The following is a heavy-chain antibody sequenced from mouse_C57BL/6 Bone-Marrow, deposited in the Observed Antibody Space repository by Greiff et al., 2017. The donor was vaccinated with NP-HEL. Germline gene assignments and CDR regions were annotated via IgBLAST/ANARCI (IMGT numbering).Heavy chain of an antibody. D-gene: IGHD2-4*01. Sequence: VMLVESGPGLVQPSQSLSITCTVSGFSLTSYGVHWVRQSPGKGLEWLGVIWSGGSTDYNAAFMSRLRITKDNSKSQVFFKMNSLQADDTAIYYCAKNGGLRREFAYWGQGTLVTVSA. CDR1: GFSLTSYG. V-gene: IGHV2-5*01. J-gene: IGHJ3*01. CDR2: IWSGGST. CDR3: AKNGGLRREFAY.